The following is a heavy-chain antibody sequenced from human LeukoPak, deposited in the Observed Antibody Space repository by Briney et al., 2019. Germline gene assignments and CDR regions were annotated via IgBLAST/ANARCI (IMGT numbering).Heavy chain of an antibody. CDR1: GVSISSFY. V-gene: IGHV4-59*08. J-gene: IGHJ4*02. CDR2: IYNSGST. CDR3: ASGVSEFDY. Sequence: SETLSLTCTVSGVSISSFYWSWIRQPPGKGLEWIGYIYNSGSTNYNPSLKSRVTISVDTSKNQFSLKLSSVTAADTAVYYCASGVSEFDYWGQGTLVTVSS. D-gene: IGHD6-13*01.